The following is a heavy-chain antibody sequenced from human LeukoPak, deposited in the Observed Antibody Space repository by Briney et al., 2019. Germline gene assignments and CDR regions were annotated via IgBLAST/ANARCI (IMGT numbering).Heavy chain of an antibody. CDR1: GGSFSGYY. J-gene: IGHJ5*02. D-gene: IGHD2-15*01. V-gene: IGHV4-34*01. CDR2: INHSGST. CDR3: ARGVVVAAPRNWFDP. Sequence: PSETLSLTCAVYGGSFSGYYWSWIRQPPGKGLEWIGEINHSGSTNYNPSLKSRVTISVDTSKNQFSLKLSSVTAADTAVYYCARGVVVAAPRNWFDPWGQGTLVTVSS.